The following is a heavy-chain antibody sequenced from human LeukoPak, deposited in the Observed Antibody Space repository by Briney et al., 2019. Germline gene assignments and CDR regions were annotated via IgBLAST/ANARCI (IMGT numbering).Heavy chain of an antibody. Sequence: PGGSLRLSCAASGFTFSSYAMHSVRQAPGKGLEWVAFIRYDGSNAYYADSVKGRFTISRDNSKNTLYLQMNGLRPEDTAIYYCAKRGAGGGYLFDNWGQGTLVTVSS. CDR2: IRYDGSNA. CDR3: AKRGAGGGYLFDN. J-gene: IGHJ4*02. V-gene: IGHV3-30*02. CDR1: GFTFSSYA. D-gene: IGHD6-19*01.